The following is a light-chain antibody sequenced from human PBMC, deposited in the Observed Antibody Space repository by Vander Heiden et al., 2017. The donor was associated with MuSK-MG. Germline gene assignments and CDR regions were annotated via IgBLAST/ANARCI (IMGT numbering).Light chain of an antibody. CDR3: QQYYNLPHT. V-gene: IGKV1-33*01. CDR2: DAS. J-gene: IGKJ4*01. CDR1: QDISNY. Sequence: DIQMTQSPSSLSASVGDRVTITCQASQDISNYLNWYQQKPGKAPKLLIYDASNLETGVPSRFSGSGSGTDFTFTISSLQPEDIATYYCQQYYNLPHTFGGATKVEIK.